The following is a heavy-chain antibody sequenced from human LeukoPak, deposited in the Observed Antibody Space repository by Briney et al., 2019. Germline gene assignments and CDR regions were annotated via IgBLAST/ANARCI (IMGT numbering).Heavy chain of an antibody. D-gene: IGHD6-13*01. CDR1: GGSISSSSYY. Sequence: PSETLSLTCTVSGGSISSSSYYWGWIRQPPGKGLEWIGSIYHSGSTYYNPSLKSRVTISVDTSKNQFSLQLSSVTAADTAVYYCARDVPAHYQIAAAEGWFDPWGQGTLVTVSS. J-gene: IGHJ5*02. CDR3: ARDVPAHYQIAAAEGWFDP. CDR2: IYHSGST. V-gene: IGHV4-39*07.